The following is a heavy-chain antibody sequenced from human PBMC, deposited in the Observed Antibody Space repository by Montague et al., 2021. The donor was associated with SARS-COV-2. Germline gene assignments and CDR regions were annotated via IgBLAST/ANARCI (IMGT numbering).Heavy chain of an antibody. D-gene: IGHD3-3*01. CDR1: RGSISSSSYY. V-gene: IGHV4-39*01. CDR2: IYYSGST. Sequence: SETLSLTCTVSRGSISSSSYYWGWIRQPPGTGLEWIGSIYYSGSTYYNPSLKSRVTISVDTSKNQFSLKLSSVTAADTAVYYCARLNFRITIFGLVRSRVFDYWGQGTLVTVSS. CDR3: ARLNFRITIFGLVRSRVFDY. J-gene: IGHJ4*02.